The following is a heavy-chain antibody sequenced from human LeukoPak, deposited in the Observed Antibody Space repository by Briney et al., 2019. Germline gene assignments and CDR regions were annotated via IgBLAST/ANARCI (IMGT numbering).Heavy chain of an antibody. J-gene: IGHJ6*02. Sequence: SETLSLTCTVSGGSISSYYWSWIRQPPGKGLEWIGEINHSGSTNYNPSLKSRVTISVDTSKNQFSLKLSSVTAADTAVYYCARGRRRIVVVPAAPYGMDVWGQGTTVTVSS. CDR2: INHSGST. V-gene: IGHV4-34*01. D-gene: IGHD2-2*01. CDR1: GGSISSYY. CDR3: ARGRRRIVVVPAAPYGMDV.